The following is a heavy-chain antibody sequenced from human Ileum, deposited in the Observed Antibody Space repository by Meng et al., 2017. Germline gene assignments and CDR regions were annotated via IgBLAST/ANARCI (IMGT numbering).Heavy chain of an antibody. CDR3: ARPPASGWDVV. V-gene: IGHV3-66*04. D-gene: IGHD6-19*01. J-gene: IGHJ4*02. Sequence: QLVESGGGLVQPGGSLRLSCTASGFTVSGNYMIWVRQAPGKGLEWVSLIYSGGRTHYADSVKGRFTISRDNSKNTPYLQMHSLTAEDTAIYYCARPPASGWDVVWGQGTLVTVSS. CDR2: IYSGGRT. CDR1: GFTVSGNY.